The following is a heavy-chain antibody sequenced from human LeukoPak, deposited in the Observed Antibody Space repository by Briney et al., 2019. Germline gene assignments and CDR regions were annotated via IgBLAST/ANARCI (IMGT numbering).Heavy chain of an antibody. J-gene: IGHJ6*03. V-gene: IGHV4-34*01. Sequence: SETLSLTCAVYGGSFSGYYWSWIRQPPGKGLEWIGEINHSGSTNYNPSLKSRVTISVDTSKNQFSLKLSSVTAADTAVYYCARRYDSSGYLYYYYYMDVWSKGTTVTVSS. CDR1: GGSFSGYY. CDR2: INHSGST. D-gene: IGHD3-22*01. CDR3: ARRYDSSGYLYYYYYMDV.